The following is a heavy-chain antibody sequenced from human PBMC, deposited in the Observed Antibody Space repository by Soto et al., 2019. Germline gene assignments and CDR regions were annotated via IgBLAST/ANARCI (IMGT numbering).Heavy chain of an antibody. CDR3: ARVSSSIVVVPDYGMDV. Sequence: ASVKDSCKASGYTFISHGISWVRQAPGQGLEWMGWISGKNGNTNYAQKLQGRVTLTTDTSTSTAYMELRSLRSDDTAVYYCARVSSSIVVVPDYGMDVWAQGTTV. CDR2: ISGKNGNT. J-gene: IGHJ6*02. CDR1: GYTFISHG. V-gene: IGHV1-18*04. D-gene: IGHD2-15*01.